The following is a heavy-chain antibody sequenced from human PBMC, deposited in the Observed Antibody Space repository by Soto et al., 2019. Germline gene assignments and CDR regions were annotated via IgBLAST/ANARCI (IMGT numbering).Heavy chain of an antibody. CDR1: GFNFGSFG. V-gene: IGHV3-30*19. Sequence: LRLSCAASGFNFGSFGMHWVRQAPGEGLEWVAIISHIGDYKSYADSVKGRFTISRDNSNNIMSLELNSLRSEDTAMYYCAKVFTGSYSNVFDVWGPGTLVTVSS. D-gene: IGHD4-4*01. J-gene: IGHJ4*02. CDR2: ISHIGDYK. CDR3: AKVFTGSYSNVFDV.